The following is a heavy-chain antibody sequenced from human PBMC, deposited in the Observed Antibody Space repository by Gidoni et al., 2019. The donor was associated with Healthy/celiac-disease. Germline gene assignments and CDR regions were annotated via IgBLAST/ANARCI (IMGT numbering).Heavy chain of an antibody. CDR1: G. Sequence: GMHWVRQAPGKGLEWVAVIWYDGSNKYYADSVKGRFTISRDNSKNTLYLQMNSLRAEDTAVYYCARDRVTMIVGPSFQFDPWGQGTLVTVSS. J-gene: IGHJ5*02. V-gene: IGHV3-33*01. D-gene: IGHD3-22*01. CDR2: IWYDGSNK. CDR3: ARDRVTMIVGPSFQFDP.